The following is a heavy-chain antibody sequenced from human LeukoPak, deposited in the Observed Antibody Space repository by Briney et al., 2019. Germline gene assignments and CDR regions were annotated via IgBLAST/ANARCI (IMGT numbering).Heavy chain of an antibody. CDR1: GYTSTGYY. J-gene: IGHJ5*02. CDR2: INPNSGGT. D-gene: IGHD6-19*01. CDR3: ARGQAVAGENWFDP. Sequence: ASVKVSCKASGYTSTGYYMHWVRQAPGQGLEWMGWINPNSGGTNYAQKFQGRVTMTRDTSISTAYMELSRLRSDDTAVYYCARGQAVAGENWFDPWGQGTLVTVSS. V-gene: IGHV1-2*02.